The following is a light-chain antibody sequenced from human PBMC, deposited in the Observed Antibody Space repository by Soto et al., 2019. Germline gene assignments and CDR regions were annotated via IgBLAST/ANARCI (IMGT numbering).Light chain of an antibody. V-gene: IGLV2-8*01. J-gene: IGLJ2*01. CDR3: SSYAGSNNFVV. CDR2: EVF. Sequence: QSVLTQPPSASGSPGQSVTISCTGTSSDVGGYNYVSWYQHHPGKAPKLMIYEVFKRPSGVPDRFSGFKSGDTASLIVSGLQAEDEANYYCSSYAGSNNFVVFGGGTKVTVL. CDR1: SSDVGGYNY.